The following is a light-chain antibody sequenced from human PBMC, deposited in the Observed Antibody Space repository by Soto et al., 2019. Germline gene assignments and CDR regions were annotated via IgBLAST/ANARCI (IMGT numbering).Light chain of an antibody. CDR2: DVT. CDR1: SSDVGGYNY. Sequence: QSALTQPRSVSASPGQSVTISCTGTSSDVGGYNYVSWYQQHPGRAPKLMIYDVTKRPSGVPDRFSGSKSGNTASLTISGLQVEDEADYYCCSYAGSYFVFGTGTKLTVL. J-gene: IGLJ1*01. V-gene: IGLV2-11*01. CDR3: CSYAGSYFV.